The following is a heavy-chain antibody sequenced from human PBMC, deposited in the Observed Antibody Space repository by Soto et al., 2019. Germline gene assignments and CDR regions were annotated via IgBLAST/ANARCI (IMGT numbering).Heavy chain of an antibody. CDR3: ARVPEY. CDR2: ISAYNGNT. J-gene: IGHJ4*02. V-gene: IGHV1-18*01. CDR1: GYTFTNYG. Sequence: QVQLVQSENEVKKPGASVKVSCKASGYTFTNYGISWVRQAPGQGLEWMGWISAYNGNTNYAQKLXGXXSMTTDASTSTAYMELRSLRSDDTAVYYCARVPEYWGQGTLVTVSS.